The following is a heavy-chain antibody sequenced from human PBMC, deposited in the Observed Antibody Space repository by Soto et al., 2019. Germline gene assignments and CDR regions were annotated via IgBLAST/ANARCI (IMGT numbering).Heavy chain of an antibody. D-gene: IGHD6-19*01. CDR3: ARVPGSGCYRGSYYYGMDV. CDR2: IIPIFGTA. V-gene: IGHV1-69*13. J-gene: IGHJ6*02. Sequence: SVKVSCRASGGTFSSCAISWVRQAPGQGLEWMGGIIPIFGTANYAQKFQGRVTITADESRSTAYMELSSLRSEDTAVYYCARVPGSGCYRGSYYYGMDVWGQGTTVTVSS. CDR1: GGTFSSCA.